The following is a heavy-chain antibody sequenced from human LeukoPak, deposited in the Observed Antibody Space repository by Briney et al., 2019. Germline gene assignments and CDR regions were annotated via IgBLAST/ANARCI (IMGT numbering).Heavy chain of an antibody. V-gene: IGHV4-59*05. CDR2: IYYSGST. CDR3: ARPSVRTDWYFDL. D-gene: IGHD3-10*01. Sequence: SETLSLTCTVSGGSISSYYWSWIRQPPGKGLEWIGSIYYSGSTYYNPSLKSRVTISVDTSKNQFSLKLSSVTAADTAVYYCARPSVRTDWYFDLWGRGTLVTVSS. CDR1: GGSISSYY. J-gene: IGHJ2*01.